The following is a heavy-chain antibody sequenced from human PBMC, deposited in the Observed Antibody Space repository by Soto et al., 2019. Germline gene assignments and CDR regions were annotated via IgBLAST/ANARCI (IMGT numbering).Heavy chain of an antibody. CDR3: ARIFGAGRSGGFRYYGMDV. D-gene: IGHD3-16*01. Sequence: QVTLKESGPVLMKTTETLTLTCAVSGFSLGNDGMGVTWIRQTPGRALEWLAHIFPTDEKSYSPTLKNRLVISKDTSKGQVVLTMTNENPLDTATYYCARIFGAGRSGGFRYYGMDVWGQGTAVTVSS. J-gene: IGHJ6*02. CDR1: GFSLGNDGMG. V-gene: IGHV2-26*01. CDR2: IFPTDEK.